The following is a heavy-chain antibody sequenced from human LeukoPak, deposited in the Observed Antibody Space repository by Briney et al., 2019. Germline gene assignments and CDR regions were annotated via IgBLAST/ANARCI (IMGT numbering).Heavy chain of an antibody. Sequence: GGSLRLSCAASGFTFSNYNMNWVRQAPGKGLEWVSSITSSSTYIYYADSVKGRFTVSRDNAKNSLYLQMNSLRAEDTAVYYCAELGITMIGGVWGKGTTVTISS. CDR1: GFTFSNYN. CDR2: ITSSSTYI. J-gene: IGHJ6*04. V-gene: IGHV3-21*01. CDR3: AELGITMIGGV. D-gene: IGHD3-10*02.